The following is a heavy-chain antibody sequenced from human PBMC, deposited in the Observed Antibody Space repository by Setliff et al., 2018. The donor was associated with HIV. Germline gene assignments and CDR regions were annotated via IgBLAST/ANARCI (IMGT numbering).Heavy chain of an antibody. CDR3: ARGVVDYDFWSGSGDYYYMDV. CDR2: IYYSVST. J-gene: IGHJ6*03. CDR1: GGSMNSHY. Sequence: PSETLSLTCTVSGGSMNSHYWSWIRQSPGRGLEWIGYIYYSVSTKYNTSLKSRVPMSIDTSKNQFSLKMSSVTAADTAVYYCARGVVDYDFWSGSGDYYYMDVWGKGTTVTVSS. V-gene: IGHV4-59*11. D-gene: IGHD3-3*01.